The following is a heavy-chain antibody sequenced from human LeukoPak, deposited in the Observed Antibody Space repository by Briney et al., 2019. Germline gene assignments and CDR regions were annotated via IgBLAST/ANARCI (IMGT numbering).Heavy chain of an antibody. D-gene: IGHD2-15*01. V-gene: IGHV4-4*07. Sequence: SETLSLTCTVSGGSISSYYWSWIRQPAGKGLEWIGRIYTSGSTNYNPSLKSRVTMSVDTSKNQFSLKLSSVTAADTAVYYCARDRLVSVYYYMDVWGKGTTVTVSS. J-gene: IGHJ6*03. CDR2: IYTSGST. CDR3: ARDRLVSVYYYMDV. CDR1: GGSISSYY.